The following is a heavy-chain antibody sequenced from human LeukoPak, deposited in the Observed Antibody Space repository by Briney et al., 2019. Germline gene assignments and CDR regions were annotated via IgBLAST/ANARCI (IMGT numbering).Heavy chain of an antibody. CDR3: ARGPNYGDYFPFDY. CDR1: GYTFTSYD. D-gene: IGHD4-17*01. Sequence: ASVKVSCKASGYTFTSYDINWVRQATGQGLEWMGWMNPNSGNTGYAQKFQGRVTMTRNTSISTAYMELSSPRSEDTAVYYCARGPNYGDYFPFDYWGQGTLVTVSS. CDR2: MNPNSGNT. V-gene: IGHV1-8*01. J-gene: IGHJ4*02.